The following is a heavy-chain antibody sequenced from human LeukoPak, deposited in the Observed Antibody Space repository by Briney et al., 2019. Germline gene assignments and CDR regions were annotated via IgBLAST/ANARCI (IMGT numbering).Heavy chain of an antibody. Sequence: PSETLSLTCAVYGGSFSGYYWSWIRQPPGKGLEWIGYIYYSGSTYYNPSLKSRVTISVDTSKNQFSLKLSSVTAADTAVYYCAVSYDSSGSIDYWGQGTLVTVSS. J-gene: IGHJ4*02. CDR1: GGSFSGYY. D-gene: IGHD3-22*01. CDR2: IYYSGST. CDR3: AVSYDSSGSIDY. V-gene: IGHV4-30-4*01.